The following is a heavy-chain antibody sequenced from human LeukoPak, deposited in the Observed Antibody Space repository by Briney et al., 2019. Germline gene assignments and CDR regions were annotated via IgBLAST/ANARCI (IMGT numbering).Heavy chain of an antibody. CDR3: ASPGIIRAGTDRGFDY. V-gene: IGHV4-59*01. D-gene: IGHD6-13*01. CDR1: GGSISSYY. Sequence: SETLSLTCTVSGGSISSYYWNWVRQPPGKGLEWIGFISYSGNTNYNPSLKSRVTISIDTSKSQFSLKLSSVTTADTAVYYCASPGIIRAGTDRGFDYWGQGTLVTVSS. CDR2: ISYSGNT. J-gene: IGHJ4*02.